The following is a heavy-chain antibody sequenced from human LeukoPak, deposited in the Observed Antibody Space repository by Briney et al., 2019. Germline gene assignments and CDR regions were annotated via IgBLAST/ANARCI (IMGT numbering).Heavy chain of an antibody. D-gene: IGHD3-10*01. CDR1: GFTFSSYA. V-gene: IGHV3-23*01. CDR2: ISGSGGST. CDR3: ARGLWFGEFNWFDP. J-gene: IGHJ5*02. Sequence: GRSLRLSCAASGFTFSSYAMSWVRQAPGKGLEWVSAISGSGGSTYYADSVKGRFTISRDNPKNTLYLQMNSLRAEDTAVYYCARGLWFGEFNWFDPWGQGTLVTVSS.